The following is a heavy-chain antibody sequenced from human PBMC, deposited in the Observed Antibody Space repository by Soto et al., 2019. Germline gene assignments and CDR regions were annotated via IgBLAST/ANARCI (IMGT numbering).Heavy chain of an antibody. V-gene: IGHV1-46*01. CDR1: GYTFTDYY. CDR2: INPSGGST. J-gene: IGHJ4*02. CDR3: ARPPFPGCINAVCYPFDY. Sequence: QVQLVQSGAEVKKPGASVKVSCKASGYTFTDYYIHWVRQAPGQGLEWMGMINPSGGSTDYAQKFRGRVTMTRDTSMGTVYMERSSLRSEDTAVYYCARPPFPGCINAVCYPFDYWGQGTLVTVSS. D-gene: IGHD2-8*01.